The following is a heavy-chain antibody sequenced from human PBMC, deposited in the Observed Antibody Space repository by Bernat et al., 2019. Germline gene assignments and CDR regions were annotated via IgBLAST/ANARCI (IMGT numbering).Heavy chain of an antibody. Sequence: QVQLVESGGGVVQPGRSLRLSCAASGFTFSSYGMQWVRQAPGKGLEWVVVISDDGSTKHYADPVNGRFTVSRDNSKNTLYLQVNSLRAEDTAVYYCEKEKGGNYMPLDYWGQGTLVTVSS. CDR1: GFTFSSYG. CDR3: EKEKGGNYMPLDY. CDR2: ISDDGSTK. V-gene: IGHV3-30*18. D-gene: IGHD1-26*01. J-gene: IGHJ4*02.